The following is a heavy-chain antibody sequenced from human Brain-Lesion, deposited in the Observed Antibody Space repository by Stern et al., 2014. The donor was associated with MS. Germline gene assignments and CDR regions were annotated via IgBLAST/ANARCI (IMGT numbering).Heavy chain of an antibody. CDR2: INPNTGRT. D-gene: IGHD3-3*01. V-gene: IGHV1-2*02. Sequence: QVQLVQSGAEVKKPGASVKVSCKTSGYIFTGYYIHWVRQAHGQGLEGMAWINPNTGRTNHAQQVQGRVTMSRDTSISTAYVELSSLTSDDTAVYYCARDQRGITIFGVVTDYYYLGMDVWGQGTTVTVSS. CDR1: GYIFTGYY. J-gene: IGHJ6*02. CDR3: ARDQRGITIFGVVTDYYYLGMDV.